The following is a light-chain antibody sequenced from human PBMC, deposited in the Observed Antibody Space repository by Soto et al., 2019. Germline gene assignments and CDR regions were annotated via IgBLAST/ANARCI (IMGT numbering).Light chain of an antibody. Sequence: EIVLTQSPGTLSLSPGERATLSCRASQSVSSKYLAWYQQKPGQAPRLLIYGASNRATGIPDRFSGSGSGIAFTLTISRLEPEDFAVYYCQQYGSSPPLTFGGGTKVEIK. CDR1: QSVSSKY. J-gene: IGKJ4*01. V-gene: IGKV3-20*01. CDR3: QQYGSSPPLT. CDR2: GAS.